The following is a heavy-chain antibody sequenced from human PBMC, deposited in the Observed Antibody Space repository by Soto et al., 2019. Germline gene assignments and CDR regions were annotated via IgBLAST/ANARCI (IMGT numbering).Heavy chain of an antibody. J-gene: IGHJ4*02. CDR2: IYYSGAT. D-gene: IGHD5-12*01. V-gene: IGHV4-39*02. CDR1: GGSISSSTYY. Sequence: QLQLRGSGPGLVQPSETLSLTCLVSGGSISSSTYYWGWIRQPPGKGLEWIGSIYYSGATYYNPSLRSRITISMDRSKNHFSLKLTSVTAADTAVYYCAPVGIGTTTVDYWGQGTLVTVSS. CDR3: APVGIGTTTVDY.